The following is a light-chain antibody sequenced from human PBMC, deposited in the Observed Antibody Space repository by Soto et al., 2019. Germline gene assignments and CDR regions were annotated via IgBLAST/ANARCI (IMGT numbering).Light chain of an antibody. V-gene: IGKV3-15*01. CDR3: QQYNDWPRT. J-gene: IGKJ1*01. Sequence: EIVMTQSPATLSVSPGERATLSCRASQSVFSNLAWYQQKPGQAPGLLIYGASTRATAIPARFSGCGSGTQSTLPITGLQSEDFAVYYCQQYNDWPRTFGQGTKVEIK. CDR1: QSVFSN. CDR2: GAS.